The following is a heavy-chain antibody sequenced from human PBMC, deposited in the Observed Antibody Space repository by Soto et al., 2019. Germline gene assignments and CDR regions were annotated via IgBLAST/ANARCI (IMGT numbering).Heavy chain of an antibody. CDR1: GFTYSSYA. CDR3: AKGDRYGTYNWFDP. V-gene: IGHV3-23*01. Sequence: GGSLRLSYAASGFTYSSYAMIWVRQAPGKGLEWVSAISGSGGSTYYADSVKGRFTISRHNSKNTLYLQMNSLRAEDTAVYYCAKGDRYGTYNWFDPWGQGTLVTVSS. J-gene: IGHJ5*02. CDR2: ISGSGGST. D-gene: IGHD1-1*01.